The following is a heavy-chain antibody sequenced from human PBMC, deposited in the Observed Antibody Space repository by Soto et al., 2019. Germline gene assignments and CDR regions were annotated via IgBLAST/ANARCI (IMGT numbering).Heavy chain of an antibody. CDR3: VLLGVFDH. Sequence: APVTVSRKASGYNFPRSNINCATHDPGQGPEWVAGSRSHSGNTEHEQNFQGRLTGTRDTSISTAYMELSSRRSYDTSVYYCVLLGVFDHWGPGTLVTVSS. CDR2: SRSHSGNT. D-gene: IGHD3-3*01. CDR1: GYNFPRSN. J-gene: IGHJ4*02. V-gene: IGHV1-8*01.